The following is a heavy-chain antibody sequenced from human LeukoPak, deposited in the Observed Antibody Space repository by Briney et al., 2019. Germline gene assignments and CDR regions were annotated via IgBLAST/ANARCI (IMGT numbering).Heavy chain of an antibody. CDR2: ISSIGSTI. CDR1: GFTFSSYE. CDR3: ARDRGGAYDFWSGYYTGYFDY. J-gene: IGHJ4*02. D-gene: IGHD3-3*01. Sequence: GGSLRLSCAASGFTFSSYEMNWVRQAPGKGLEWVSYISSIGSTIYYADSVKGRFTISRDNAKNSLYLQMNSLRAEDTAVYYCARDRGGAYDFWSGYYTGYFDYWGKGTLVPVSS. V-gene: IGHV3-48*03.